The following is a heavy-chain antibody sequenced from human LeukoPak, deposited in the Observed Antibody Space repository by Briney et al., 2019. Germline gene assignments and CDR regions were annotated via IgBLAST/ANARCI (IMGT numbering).Heavy chain of an antibody. CDR1: GGSISGSNW. D-gene: IGHD4-17*01. CDR3: ARDGTTVPSLDP. Sequence: PSETLSLTCAVSGGSISGSNWWNWVRQSPGKGLEWIGEVHYSGRTNYNPSLKSRITMSVDKSKNLFSLKLTSVTAADTAVYYCARDGTTVPSLDPWGQGTLVTASS. CDR2: VHYSGRT. J-gene: IGHJ5*02. V-gene: IGHV4-4*02.